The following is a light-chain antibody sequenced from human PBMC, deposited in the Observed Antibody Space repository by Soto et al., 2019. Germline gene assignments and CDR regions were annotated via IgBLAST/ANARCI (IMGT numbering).Light chain of an antibody. J-gene: IGLJ3*02. CDR3: SSYAGSYHWV. V-gene: IGLV2-8*01. CDR2: EVS. CDR1: SSDVGGYKY. Sequence: QSALTQPPSASGSPGQSVTISCTGTSSDVGGYKYVSWYQQHPGKAPKLLIYEVSKRPSGVPDRFSGSKSGNTASLTVSGLQAADEADYYCSSYAGSYHWVFGGGTKRTVL.